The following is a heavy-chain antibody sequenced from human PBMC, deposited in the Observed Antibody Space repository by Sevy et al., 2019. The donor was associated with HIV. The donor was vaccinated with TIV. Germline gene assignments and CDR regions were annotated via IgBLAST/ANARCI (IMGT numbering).Heavy chain of an antibody. CDR3: ARDLIPYSCSTTRCSYFDY. CDR1: GFTFSMYS. Sequence: GGSLRPSCAASGFTFSMYSMNWVRQAPGKGLEWVSYISSRSTTKYYADSVKGRFTISRDNAKNSLYLQMDSLRAEDTAVYYCARDLIPYSCSTTRCSYFDYWGQGTLVTVSS. V-gene: IGHV3-48*01. CDR2: ISSRSTTK. D-gene: IGHD2-2*01. J-gene: IGHJ4*02.